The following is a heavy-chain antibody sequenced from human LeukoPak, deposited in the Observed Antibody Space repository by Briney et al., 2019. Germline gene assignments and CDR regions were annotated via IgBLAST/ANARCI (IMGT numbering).Heavy chain of an antibody. D-gene: IGHD2-2*01. J-gene: IGHJ4*02. CDR3: ARVGHCSSTSCYDY. Sequence: SVTVSCKASRGTFRSYTISWLRQAPGQAREWMGMIIPILGIANYAQKLQGSVTVTADKSTSTAYMELRSLRSEDTAVYYCARVGHCSSTSCYDYWGQGTLVTVSS. CDR2: IIPILGIA. V-gene: IGHV1-69*02. CDR1: RGTFRSYT.